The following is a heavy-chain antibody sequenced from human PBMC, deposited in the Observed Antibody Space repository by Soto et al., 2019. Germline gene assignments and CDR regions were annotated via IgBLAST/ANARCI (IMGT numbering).Heavy chain of an antibody. D-gene: IGHD6-19*01. V-gene: IGHV4-59*08. J-gene: IGHJ6*03. CDR3: ARRAVAGPFDYYYYMDV. Sequence: SETLSLTCTVSGGSISSYYWSWIRQPPGKGLEWIGYIYYSGSTNYNPSLESRVTISVDTSKNQFSLKLSSVTAADTAVYYCARRAVAGPFDYYYYMDVWGKGTTVTVSS. CDR1: GGSISSYY. CDR2: IYYSGST.